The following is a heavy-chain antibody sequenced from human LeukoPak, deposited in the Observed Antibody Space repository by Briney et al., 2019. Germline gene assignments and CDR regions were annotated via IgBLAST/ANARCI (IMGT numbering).Heavy chain of an antibody. D-gene: IGHD3-9*01. V-gene: IGHV1-2*02. CDR1: GYTSTGYY. CDR3: ARDAPYYDILTGYQDYYYGMDV. J-gene: IGHJ6*02. CDR2: INPNIGGT. Sequence: VASVKVSCKASGYTSTGYYMHWVRQAPGQGLEWMGWINPNIGGTNYAQKFQGRVTMTRDTSISTAYMGLSRLRSDDTAVYYCARDAPYYDILTGYQDYYYGMDVWGQGTTVTVSS.